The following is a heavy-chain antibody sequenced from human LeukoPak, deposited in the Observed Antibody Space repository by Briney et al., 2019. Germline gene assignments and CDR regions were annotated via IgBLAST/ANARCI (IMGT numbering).Heavy chain of an antibody. J-gene: IGHJ6*02. D-gene: IGHD6-13*01. CDR3: ARGGQQLVPEDDYYYYYGMDV. CDR1: GYTFTSYG. Sequence: SVKVSCKASGYTFTSYGISWVRQAPGQGLEWMGGIIPIFGTANYAQKFQGRVTITADESTSTAYMELSSLRSEDTAVYYCARGGQQLVPEDDYYYYYGMDVWGQGTTVTVSS. CDR2: IIPIFGTA. V-gene: IGHV1-69*13.